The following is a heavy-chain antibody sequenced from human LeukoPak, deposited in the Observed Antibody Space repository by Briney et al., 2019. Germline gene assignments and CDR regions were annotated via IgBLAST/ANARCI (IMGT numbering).Heavy chain of an antibody. Sequence: GGSLRLSCAASGFTFSSYAMHWVRQAPGKGLEYVSAISSNGGSTYYANSVKGRFTISRDNSKNTLYLQMGSLRAEDMAVYYRASGDVGAPFDYWGQGTLVTVSS. D-gene: IGHD1-26*01. CDR3: ASGDVGAPFDY. J-gene: IGHJ4*02. V-gene: IGHV3-64*01. CDR1: GFTFSSYA. CDR2: ISSNGGST.